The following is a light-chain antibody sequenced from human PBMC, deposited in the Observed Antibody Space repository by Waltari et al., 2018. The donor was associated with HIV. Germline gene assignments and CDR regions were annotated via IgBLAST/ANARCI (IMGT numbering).Light chain of an antibody. J-gene: IGLJ2*01. CDR3: QSYDISLSASVV. V-gene: IGLV1-40*01. Sequence: QSVLTQPPSVSGAPGQRVTISCTGSSTTIGADYDVHWYQQIPATAPKLLISGNKNRTSWVPHRFSASKSGTSASLTISVLHAEDEADYFCQSYDISLSASVVFGGGTRLTVL. CDR2: GNK. CDR1: STTIGADYD.